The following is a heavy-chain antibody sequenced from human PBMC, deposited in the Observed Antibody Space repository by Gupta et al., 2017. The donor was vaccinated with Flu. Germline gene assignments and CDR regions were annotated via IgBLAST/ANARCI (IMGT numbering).Heavy chain of an antibody. CDR1: GYTFPSYG. J-gene: IGHJ3*02. Sequence: QVQLVQSGAEVKKPGASVKVSCKASGYTFPSYGISWVRQAPGQGLEWMGWISAYNGNTNYAQKLQGRVTMTTDTSTSTAYMELRSLRSDDTAVYYCATPQRDTAMVKGGFDIWGQGTMVTVSS. V-gene: IGHV1-18*01. CDR3: ATPQRDTAMVKGGFDI. CDR2: ISAYNGNT. D-gene: IGHD5-18*01.